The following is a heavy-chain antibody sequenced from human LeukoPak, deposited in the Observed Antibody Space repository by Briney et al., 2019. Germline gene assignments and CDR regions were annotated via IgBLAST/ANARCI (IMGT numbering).Heavy chain of an antibody. J-gene: IGHJ4*02. CDR1: GFTFSSYG. CDR2: ISYDGSNK. D-gene: IGHD1-1*01. CDR3: AKDLDASFDY. Sequence: GSLRLSCAASGFTFSSYGMHWVRQAPGKGLEWVAVISYDGSNKYYADSVKGRFTISRDNSKNTLYLQMNSLRAEDTAVYYCAKDLDASFDYWGQGTLVTVSS. V-gene: IGHV3-30*18.